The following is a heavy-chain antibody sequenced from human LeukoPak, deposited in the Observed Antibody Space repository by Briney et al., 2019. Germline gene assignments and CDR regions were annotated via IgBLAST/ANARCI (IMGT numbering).Heavy chain of an antibody. Sequence: GESLKISCKASGYSFTRHWIGWVRQLPGKGLEWMGIIYPGDSDTTYSPSFQGQVTISADKSISTAYLQWSSLKASDTAIYYCVRQYSGGDRFDYWGQGTLVTVSS. D-gene: IGHD3-16*01. CDR1: GYSFTRHW. J-gene: IGHJ4*02. CDR2: IYPGDSDT. CDR3: VRQYSGGDRFDY. V-gene: IGHV5-51*01.